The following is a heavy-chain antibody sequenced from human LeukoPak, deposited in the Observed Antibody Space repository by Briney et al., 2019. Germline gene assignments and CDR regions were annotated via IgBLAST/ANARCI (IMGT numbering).Heavy chain of an antibody. V-gene: IGHV4-59*01. CDR2: IDYRGST. J-gene: IGHJ4*02. CDR1: GGSISTYY. D-gene: IGHD1-26*01. Sequence: ASETLSLTCTVSGGSISTYYWSWIRQPPGKGLEWIAYIDYRGSTSYNPSLKSRVTISVDTSKNQFSLKLSSVTAADTAVYYCARGYSGSYGRFDYWGQGTLVTVSS. CDR3: ARGYSGSYGRFDY.